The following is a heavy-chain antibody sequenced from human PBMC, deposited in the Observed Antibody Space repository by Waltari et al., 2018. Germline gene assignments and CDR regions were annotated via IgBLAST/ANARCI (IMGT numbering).Heavy chain of an antibody. CDR1: GFSLNTRGVA. D-gene: IGHD5-12*01. CDR3: GHRRGYHDQYYFDL. V-gene: IGHV2-5*01. CDR2: MFWTGDK. J-gene: IGHJ4*02. Sequence: QISLKESGPTLVRPTQTLTLTCSFSGFSLNTRGVAVGWIRQPPGKPLEWLAHMFWTGDKRYSSSLSSRLDISEGTSKNEVVLTMTNMDPVDTGTYYCGHRRGYHDQYYFDLWGQGTLVTVSS.